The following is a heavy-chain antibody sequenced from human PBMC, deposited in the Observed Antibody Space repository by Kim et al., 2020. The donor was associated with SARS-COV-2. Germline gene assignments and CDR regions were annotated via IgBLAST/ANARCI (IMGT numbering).Heavy chain of an antibody. CDR3: ARQAYGDYTHVDY. CDR1: GYSFSFYW. CDR2: MYPGDSDI. D-gene: IGHD4-17*01. J-gene: IGHJ4*02. V-gene: IGHV5-51*01. Sequence: GESLKISCKASGYSFSFYWIGWVRQMPGKGLEWMGIMYPGDSDIRYSPSFDGQVTISADKSTSTAYLQWSSLKASDTAIYYCARQAYGDYTHVDYWRQGT.